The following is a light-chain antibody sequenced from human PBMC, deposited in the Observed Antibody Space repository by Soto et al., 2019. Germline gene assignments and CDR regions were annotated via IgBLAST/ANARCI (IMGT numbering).Light chain of an antibody. V-gene: IGKV3-15*01. J-gene: IGKJ1*01. CDR2: GAS. Sequence: EIVMTQSPATLSVSPGERATLSCRASQSVSSNLAWYQQKPGQAPRLLIYGASTRATGIPARFSGSGSGTEFTLTISSLQSEDFAVDYCQHYNNWPPWTFGQGTKVEI. CDR3: QHYNNWPPWT. CDR1: QSVSSN.